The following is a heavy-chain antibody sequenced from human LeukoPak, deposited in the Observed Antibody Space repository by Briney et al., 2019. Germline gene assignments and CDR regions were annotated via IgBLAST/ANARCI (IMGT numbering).Heavy chain of an antibody. CDR3: ARGLRGRSGYYFDS. CDR2: IYYSGST. J-gene: IGHJ4*02. CDR1: GGSISSGDYY. Sequence: SETLSLTCTVSGGSISSGDYYWNWIRQPPGKGLEWIGYIYYSGSTYYNPSLKSRVTISVDTSKTQFSLRLSSVTAADAAVYYCARGLRGRSGYYFDSWGQGTLVTVSS. V-gene: IGHV4-30-4*01.